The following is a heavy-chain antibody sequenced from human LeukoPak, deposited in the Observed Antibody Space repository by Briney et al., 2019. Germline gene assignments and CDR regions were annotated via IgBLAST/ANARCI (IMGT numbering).Heavy chain of an antibody. V-gene: IGHV3-15*01. CDR3: TTTEQLALGYFYYGMDV. CDR1: GFTFSNAW. J-gene: IGHJ6*02. Sequence: GGSLRLSCAASGFTFSNAWMSWVRQAPGRGPEWVGRIKSNADGGTADYAAPLKGRFTIYRDDSKNTLYLEMHSLRIEDTAVYYCTTTEQLALGYFYYGMDVWGPGTTVTVTS. D-gene: IGHD6-6*01. CDR2: IKSNADGGTA.